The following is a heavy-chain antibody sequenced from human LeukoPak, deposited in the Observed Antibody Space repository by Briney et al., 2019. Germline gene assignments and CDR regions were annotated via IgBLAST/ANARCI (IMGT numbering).Heavy chain of an antibody. CDR3: VRQSEVGATDP. D-gene: IGHD1-26*01. CDR2: IYYSGST. J-gene: IGHJ5*02. Sequence: SETLSLTCTVSGGSISSGSYYWGWIRQPPGKGLEWIGSIYYSGSTYYNPSLKSRVTISLDTSKNQFSPTLSSVTAADTAVYYCVRQSEVGATDPWGQGTLVTVSS. CDR1: GGSISSGSYY. V-gene: IGHV4-39*01.